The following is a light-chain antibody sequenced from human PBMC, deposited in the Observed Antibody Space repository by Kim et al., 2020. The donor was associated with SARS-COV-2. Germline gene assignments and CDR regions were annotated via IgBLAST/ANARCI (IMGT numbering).Light chain of an antibody. CDR3: HVWDSGTYHVV. J-gene: IGLJ2*01. V-gene: IGLV3-21*04. CDR2: YDT. Sequence: APGKTGRFGWRGNDIGSKGVQWLQQKAGQAPVMVIHYDTSRPSGIPERFSASSSGNTATLTISSVEAGDEADYYCHVWDSGTYHVVFGGGTQLTVL. CDR1: DIGSKG.